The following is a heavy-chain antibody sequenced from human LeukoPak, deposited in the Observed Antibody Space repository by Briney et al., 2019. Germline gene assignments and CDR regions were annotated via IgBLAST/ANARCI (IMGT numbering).Heavy chain of an antibody. CDR3: ARKPGGGYGGNLDY. CDR2: INPHTGGT. CDR1: GYTFTSYG. Sequence: ASVKVSCKASGYTFTSYGISWVRQAPGQGLEWMGWINPHTGGTNYAQRFQGRVTMTRDTSITTAYMDLSRLRSDDTAVYYCARKPGGGYGGNLDYWGQGTLVTVSS. D-gene: IGHD4-23*01. V-gene: IGHV1-2*02. J-gene: IGHJ4*02.